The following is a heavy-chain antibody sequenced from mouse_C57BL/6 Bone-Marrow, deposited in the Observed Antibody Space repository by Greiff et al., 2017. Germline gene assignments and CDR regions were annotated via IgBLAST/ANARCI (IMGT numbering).Heavy chain of an antibody. CDR3: ASLITTVVANWYFDV. J-gene: IGHJ1*03. Sequence: VKLQQPRAELVMPGASVKLSCKASGYTFTSYWIHWVKQRPGQGLEWIGEIDPSDSYTNYNQKFKGKSTLTVDKSSSTAYMQRSSLTSEDSAVYYCASLITTVVANWYFDVWGTGTTVTVSS. CDR2: IDPSDSYT. V-gene: IGHV1-69*01. D-gene: IGHD1-1*01. CDR1: GYTFTSYW.